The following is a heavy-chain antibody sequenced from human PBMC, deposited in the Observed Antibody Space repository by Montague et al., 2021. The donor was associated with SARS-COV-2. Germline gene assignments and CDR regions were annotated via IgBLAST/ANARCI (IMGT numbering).Heavy chain of an antibody. V-gene: IGHV4-61*02. Sequence: TLSLTCSVSGDSINTGGYYWNWIRQSAGKGLEWIGRIYSSGSTNSRPSLKSRVTISLDTSKNQFSLWLSSVTAADTAVYYCARDPGYTSFTRWYFDLWGPGTLVTVSS. D-gene: IGHD5-18*01. J-gene: IGHJ2*01. CDR2: IYSSGST. CDR1: GDSINTGGYY. CDR3: ARDPGYTSFTRWYFDL.